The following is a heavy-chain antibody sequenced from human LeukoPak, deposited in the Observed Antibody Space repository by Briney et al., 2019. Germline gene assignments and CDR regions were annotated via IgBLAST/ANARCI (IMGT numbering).Heavy chain of an antibody. V-gene: IGHV3-23*01. D-gene: IGHD3-9*01. Sequence: GGSLRLSCAASGFTFSSYAMSWVRQAPGKGLEWVSAISGSGGSTYYADSVKGRFTISRDNSKNTLYPQMNSLRAEDTAVYYCARVGEILTGHASFDYWGQGTLVTVSS. CDR1: GFTFSSYA. J-gene: IGHJ4*02. CDR3: ARVGEILTGHASFDY. CDR2: ISGSGGST.